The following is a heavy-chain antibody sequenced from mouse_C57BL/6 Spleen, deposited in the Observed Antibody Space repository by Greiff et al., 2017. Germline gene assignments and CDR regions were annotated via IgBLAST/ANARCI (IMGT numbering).Heavy chain of an antibody. V-gene: IGHV1-82*01. Sequence: VKLVESGPELVKPGASVKISCKASGYAFSSSWMNWVKQRPGKGLEWIGRIYPGDGDTNYNGKFKGKATLTADKSSSTAYMQLSSLTSEDSAVYFCARRPYYYGLFDYWGQGTTLTVSS. J-gene: IGHJ2*01. D-gene: IGHD1-1*01. CDR1: GYAFSSSW. CDR3: ARRPYYYGLFDY. CDR2: IYPGDGDT.